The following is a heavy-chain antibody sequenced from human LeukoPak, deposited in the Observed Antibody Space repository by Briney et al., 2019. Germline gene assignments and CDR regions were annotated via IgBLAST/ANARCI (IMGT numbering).Heavy chain of an antibody. D-gene: IGHD2-15*01. V-gene: IGHV3-74*03. Sequence: PGRSLRLSCAASGFTFRSHGMHWVRQAPGKGLVWVSRINSDGSSTTYADSVKGRFTISRDNAKNTLHLQMNSLRAEDTAVYYCAKQLGYCSDGSCYFPYWGQGTLVTVSS. CDR2: INSDGSST. CDR3: AKQLGYCSDGSCYFPY. J-gene: IGHJ4*02. CDR1: GFTFRSHG.